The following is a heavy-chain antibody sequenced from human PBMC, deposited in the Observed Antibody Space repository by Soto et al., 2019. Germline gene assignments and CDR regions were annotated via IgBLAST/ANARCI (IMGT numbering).Heavy chain of an antibody. CDR3: ARDREVYGSGKRYGMDV. CDR1: CGSISSSNW. D-gene: IGHD3-10*01. V-gene: IGHV4-4*02. CDR2: IYHSGST. J-gene: IGHJ6*02. Sequence: PSETLSLTCAVSCGSISSSNWWSWVRQPPGKGLEWIGEIYHSGSTNYNPSLKSRVTISVDKSKNQFSLKLSSVTAADTAVYYCARDREVYGSGKRYGMDVWGQGTTVTVSS.